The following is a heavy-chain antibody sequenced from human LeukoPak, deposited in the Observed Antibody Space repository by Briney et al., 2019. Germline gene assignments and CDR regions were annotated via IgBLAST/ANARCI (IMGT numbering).Heavy chain of an antibody. D-gene: IGHD1-26*01. CDR1: GFTFSSYA. J-gene: IGHJ3*02. V-gene: IGHV3-30*04. CDR2: ISYDGSNK. CDR3: ARGGIVGPKPNHRPDAFDI. Sequence: PGGSLRLSCAASGFTFSSYAMHWVRQAPGKGLEWVAVISYDGSNKYYADSVKGRFTISRDNSKNTLYLQMNSLRAEDTAVYYCARGGIVGPKPNHRPDAFDIWGQGTMVTVSS.